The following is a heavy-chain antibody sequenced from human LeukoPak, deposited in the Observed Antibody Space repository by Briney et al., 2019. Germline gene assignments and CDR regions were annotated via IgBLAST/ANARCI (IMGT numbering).Heavy chain of an antibody. J-gene: IGHJ4*02. V-gene: IGHV3-43*02. D-gene: IGHD6-19*01. CDR3: AKDISLGRGWYYFDY. CDR2: ISGDGGST. CDR1: GFTFDDYA. Sequence: GGSLRLSCAASGFTFDDYAMQWVHQAPGKGLEWVSLISGDGGSTYYADSVKGRFTISRDNSKNSLYLQMNSLRTEDTALYYCAKDISLGRGWYYFDYWGQGTLVTVSS.